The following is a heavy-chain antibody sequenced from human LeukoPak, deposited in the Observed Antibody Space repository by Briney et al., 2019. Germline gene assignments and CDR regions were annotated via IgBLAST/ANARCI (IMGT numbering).Heavy chain of an antibody. CDR3: ARGIAAAGYYYYYMDV. CDR1: GGTFSSYA. Sequence: SVKVSCKASGGTFSSYAISWVRQAPGQGLEWMGGIIPIFGTANYAQKFQGRVTITADKSTSTAYMELSSLRSEDTAVYYCARGIAAAGYYYYYMDVWGKGTTVTVSS. V-gene: IGHV1-69*06. J-gene: IGHJ6*03. CDR2: IIPIFGTA. D-gene: IGHD6-13*01.